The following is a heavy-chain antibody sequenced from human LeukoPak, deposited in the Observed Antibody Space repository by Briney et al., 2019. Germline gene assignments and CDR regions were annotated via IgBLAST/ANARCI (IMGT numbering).Heavy chain of an antibody. CDR3: ARDSYYYDSSPWYMDV. J-gene: IGHJ6*03. D-gene: IGHD3-22*01. CDR2: IIPIFGTA. Sequence: SVKVSCKASGGTFSSYAISWVRQAPGQGLEWMGWIIPIFGTANYAQKFQGRVTITTDESTSTAYMELSSLRSEDTAVYYCARDSYYYDSSPWYMDVWGKGTTVTVSS. V-gene: IGHV1-69*05. CDR1: GGTFSSYA.